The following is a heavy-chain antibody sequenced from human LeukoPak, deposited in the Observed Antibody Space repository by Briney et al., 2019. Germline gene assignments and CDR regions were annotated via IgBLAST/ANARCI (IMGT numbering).Heavy chain of an antibody. CDR1: GFTFTSSA. Sequence: GASVKVSCKASGFTFTSSAMQWVRQARGQRLEWIGWIVVGSGNTNYAQKFQERVTITRDTSASTAYMELSSLRSEDMAVYYCARDRSFLGDGYNAFDYWGQGTLVTVSS. V-gene: IGHV1-58*02. CDR2: IVVGSGNT. D-gene: IGHD5-24*01. J-gene: IGHJ4*02. CDR3: ARDRSFLGDGYNAFDY.